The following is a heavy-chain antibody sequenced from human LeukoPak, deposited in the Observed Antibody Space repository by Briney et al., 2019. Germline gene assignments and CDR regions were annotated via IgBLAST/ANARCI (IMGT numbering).Heavy chain of an antibody. D-gene: IGHD2/OR15-2a*01. V-gene: IGHV3-7*01. CDR2: INHDGIHT. CDR1: GFTSSNNW. CDR3: AKYLSRAFDY. Sequence: GGSLRLSCVASGFTSSNNWMAWARQAPGKGPELVAHINHDGIHTGYVDSVKGRFTISRDNSKNSLYLQLNSLRAEDTAMYYCAKYLSRAFDYWGQGSLITVSS. J-gene: IGHJ4*02.